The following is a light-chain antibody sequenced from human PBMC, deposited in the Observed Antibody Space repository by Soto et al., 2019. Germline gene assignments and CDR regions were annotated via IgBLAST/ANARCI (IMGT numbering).Light chain of an antibody. CDR2: DVS. J-gene: IGLJ1*01. CDR1: SSDVGGYNY. V-gene: IGLV2-14*01. CDR3: SSYTSSSTGV. Sequence: QSALTQPASVSGSSGQSITISCTGTSSDVGGYNYVSWYQQHPGKAPKLMIYDVSNRPSGVSNRFSGSKSGNTASLTISGLQAEDEADYYCSSYTSSSTGVFGTGTKVTV.